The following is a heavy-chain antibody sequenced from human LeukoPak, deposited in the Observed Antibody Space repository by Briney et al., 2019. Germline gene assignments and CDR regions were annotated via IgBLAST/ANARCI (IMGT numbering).Heavy chain of an antibody. CDR1: GFVFKDYH. CDR2: VSSTGGYI. D-gene: IGHD3-10*02. CDR3: AELGITMIGGV. J-gene: IGHJ6*04. Sequence: GESLRLSCAASGFVFKDYHVHWVRQAPGKGLEWVASVSSTGGYIYYAESLRGRLTISRDNANNSLSLQMNSLRAEDTAVYYCAELGITMIGGVWGKGTTVTISS. V-gene: IGHV3-21*01.